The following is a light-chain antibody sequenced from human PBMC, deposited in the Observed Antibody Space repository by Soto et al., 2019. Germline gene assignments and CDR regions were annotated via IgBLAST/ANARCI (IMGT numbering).Light chain of an antibody. V-gene: IGKV3-11*01. Sequence: EIVLTKSPATLSLSPGERATLSCRASQSVSSYLAWYQQKPGQAPRLLIYDASNRATGIPARFSGSGSGTDFTLTICCLQSDDFTVYYCQDYNYWPWPFGEGSKVDI. J-gene: IGKJ1*01. CDR1: QSVSSY. CDR3: QDYNYWPWP. CDR2: DAS.